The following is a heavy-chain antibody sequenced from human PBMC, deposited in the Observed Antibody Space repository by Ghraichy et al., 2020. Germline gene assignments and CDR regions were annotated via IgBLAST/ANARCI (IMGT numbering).Heavy chain of an antibody. J-gene: IGHJ6*02. CDR1: GFTVSSNY. V-gene: IGHV3-53*01. CDR3: ARDRARSYGYYYYGMDV. Sequence: GGSLRLSCAASGFTVSSNYMSWVRQAPGKGLEWVSVIYSGGSTYYADSVKGRFTISRDNSKNTLYLQMNSLRAEDTAVYYCARDRARSYGYYYYGMDVWGQGTTVTVSS. D-gene: IGHD5-18*01. CDR2: IYSGGST.